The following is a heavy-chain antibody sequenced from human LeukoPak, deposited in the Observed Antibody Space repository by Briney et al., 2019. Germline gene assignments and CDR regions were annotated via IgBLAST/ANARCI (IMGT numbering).Heavy chain of an antibody. CDR2: IYHSGST. CDR1: GGSFSGYY. V-gene: IGHV4-34*01. J-gene: IGHJ4*02. D-gene: IGHD3-22*01. Sequence: SETLSLTCAVYGGSFSGYYWSWIRQPPGKGLEWIGEIYHSGSTNYNPSLKSRVTISVDTSKNQFSLKLSSVTAADTAVYYCARGRSSGYYFHLHPFDYWGQGTLVTVSS. CDR3: ARGRSSGYYFHLHPFDY.